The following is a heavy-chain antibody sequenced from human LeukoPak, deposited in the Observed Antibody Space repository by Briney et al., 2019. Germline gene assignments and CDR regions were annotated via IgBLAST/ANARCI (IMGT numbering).Heavy chain of an antibody. J-gene: IGHJ4*02. CDR2: INSDGSST. V-gene: IGHV3-74*01. CDR3: ASSIAVAGTAIDY. D-gene: IGHD6-19*01. CDR1: GFTFSSYW. Sequence: GGSLRLSCAASGFTFSSYWMHWVRQAPGKGLVWVSRINSDGSSTSYADSVKGRFTISRDNSKNTLYLQMNSLRAEDTAVYYCASSIAVAGTAIDYWGQGTLVTVSS.